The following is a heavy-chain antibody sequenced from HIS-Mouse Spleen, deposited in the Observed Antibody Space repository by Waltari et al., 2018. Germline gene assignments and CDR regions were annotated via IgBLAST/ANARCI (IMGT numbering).Heavy chain of an antibody. CDR2: IYYSGST. Sequence: QLQLQESGPGLVKPSETLSLTCTVPGGSIRSRSYYWGWIRQPPGKGREWIGSIYYSGSTYYNPSLKSRVTISVDTSKNQFSLKLSSVTAADTAVYYCAREIPYSSSWYDWYFDLWGRGTLVTVSS. CDR1: GGSIRSRSYY. J-gene: IGHJ2*01. V-gene: IGHV4-39*07. CDR3: AREIPYSSSWYDWYFDL. D-gene: IGHD6-13*01.